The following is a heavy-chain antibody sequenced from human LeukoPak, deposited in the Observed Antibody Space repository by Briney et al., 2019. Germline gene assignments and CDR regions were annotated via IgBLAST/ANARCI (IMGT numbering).Heavy chain of an antibody. J-gene: IGHJ6*03. Sequence: SETLSLTCTVSGGSISSGDYYWSWIRQPPGKGLEWIGYIYYSGSTYYNPSLKSRVTIPVDTSKNQFSLKLSSVTAADTAVYYCASSIVVVPAAMDYYYMDVWGKGTTVTVSS. D-gene: IGHD2-2*01. CDR2: IYYSGST. CDR3: ASSIVVVPAAMDYYYMDV. V-gene: IGHV4-30-4*08. CDR1: GGSISSGDYY.